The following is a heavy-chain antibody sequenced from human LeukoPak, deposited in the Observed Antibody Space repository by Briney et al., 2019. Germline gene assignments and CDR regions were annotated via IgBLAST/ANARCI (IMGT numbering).Heavy chain of an antibody. CDR1: GGSISSSSYY. CDR3: ARGGGPGAFDI. J-gene: IGHJ3*02. D-gene: IGHD3-16*01. CDR2: IYYSGST. Sequence: SETLPLTCTVSGGSISSSSYYWGWIRQPPGKGLEWIGSIYYSGSTYYNPSLKSRVTISVDTSKNQFSLKLSSVTAADTAVYYCARGGGPGAFDIWGQGTMVTVSS. V-gene: IGHV4-39*07.